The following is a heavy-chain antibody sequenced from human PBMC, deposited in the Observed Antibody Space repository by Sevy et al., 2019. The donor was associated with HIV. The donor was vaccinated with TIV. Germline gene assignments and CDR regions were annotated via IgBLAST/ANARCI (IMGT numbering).Heavy chain of an antibody. D-gene: IGHD3-16*01. V-gene: IGHV5-51*01. CDR2: TYPGDSET. J-gene: IGHJ6*02. Sequence: GESLKISCKASGYIFTSYWIGWVRQMPGKGLEWVGITYPGDSETRYSPSFQGQVTLSADKSISTAYLQWSSLKASDAAMYYCARHYDGYKYYYYYGMDVWGQGTTVTVSS. CDR1: GYIFTSYW. CDR3: ARHYDGYKYYYYYGMDV.